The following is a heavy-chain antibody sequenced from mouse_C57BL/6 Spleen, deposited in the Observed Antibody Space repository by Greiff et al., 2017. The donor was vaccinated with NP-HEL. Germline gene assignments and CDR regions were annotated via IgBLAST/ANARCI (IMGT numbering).Heavy chain of an antibody. CDR2: INYDGSST. D-gene: IGHD2-2*01. V-gene: IGHV5-16*01. CDR1: GFTFSDYY. CDR3: ARGGYLAY. Sequence: EVMLVESEGGLVQPGSSMKLSCTASGFTFSDYYMAWVRQVPEKGLEWVANINYDGSSTYYLDSLKSRFIISRDNAKNILYLQMSSLKSEDTATYYCARGGYLAYWGQGTLVTVSA. J-gene: IGHJ3*01.